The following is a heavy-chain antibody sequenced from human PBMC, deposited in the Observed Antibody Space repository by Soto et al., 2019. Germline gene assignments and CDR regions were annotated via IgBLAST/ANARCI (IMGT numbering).Heavy chain of an antibody. J-gene: IGHJ4*02. CDR3: SRQDTVTTRAEPNFDY. D-gene: IGHD4-4*01. V-gene: IGHV4-39*01. CDR2: IYYSGST. Sequence: QLQLQESGPGLVKPSETLSLTCTVSGGSISSSSYYWGWIRQPPGKGLEWIGSIYYSGSTYYNPSLKSRVTISVDTSKNQFSLKLSSVTAEDTAVYYCSRQDTVTTRAEPNFDYWGQGTLVTVSS. CDR1: GGSISSSSYY.